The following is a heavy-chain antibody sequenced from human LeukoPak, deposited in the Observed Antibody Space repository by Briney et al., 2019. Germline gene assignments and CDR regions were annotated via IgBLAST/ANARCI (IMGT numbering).Heavy chain of an antibody. Sequence: KPSETLSLTCTVSGGSISSYYWSWIRQPPGKGLEWIGYIYYSGSTNYNPSLKSRATISVDTSKNQFSLKLSSVTAADTAVYYCARGYCSSTSCYNWFDPWGQGTLVTVSS. CDR2: IYYSGST. CDR3: ARGYCSSTSCYNWFDP. V-gene: IGHV4-59*12. D-gene: IGHD2-2*02. CDR1: GGSISSYY. J-gene: IGHJ5*02.